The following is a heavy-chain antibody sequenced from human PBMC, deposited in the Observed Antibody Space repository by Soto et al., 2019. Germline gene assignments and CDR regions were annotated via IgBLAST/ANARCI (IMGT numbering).Heavy chain of an antibody. V-gene: IGHV3-73*02. D-gene: IGHD6-6*01. J-gene: IGHJ4*02. CDR1: GFTLSDSS. CDR3: MSWDASSSAEQ. CDR2: IASRTESEGT. Sequence: EVQLVESGGGLVQPGGSLELSCAASGFTLSDSSVNWVRQASGKGLEWVGRIASRTESEGTEYGASVKGRITVARDDSTNTVYLHMGSLKTEDTAVYYCMSWDASSSAEQWGQGALVTVSS.